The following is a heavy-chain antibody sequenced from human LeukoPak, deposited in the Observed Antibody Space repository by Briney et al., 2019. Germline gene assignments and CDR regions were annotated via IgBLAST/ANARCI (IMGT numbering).Heavy chain of an antibody. CDR3: ARAREYCSGRTCYHYYGMDV. V-gene: IGHV3-21*05. CDR2: TSSSSTYI. Sequence: PVQPLDSPSVTSSSSTYINCADSVKGRFTISRDNANNSLYLQMNSLRAEDTAVYYCARAREYCSGRTCYHYYGMDVWGQGTTVTVSS. J-gene: IGHJ6*02. D-gene: IGHD2-15*01.